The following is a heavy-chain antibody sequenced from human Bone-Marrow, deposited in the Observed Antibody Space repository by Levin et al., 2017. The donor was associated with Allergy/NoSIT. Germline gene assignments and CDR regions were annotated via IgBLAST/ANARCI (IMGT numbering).Heavy chain of an antibody. CDR2: ISYDGSNK. J-gene: IGHJ6*02. CDR1: GFTFSSYG. CDR3: AKVYDFWSGYYRSFVDYYYYGMDV. Sequence: PGGSMRLSCAASGFTFSSYGMHWVRQAPGKGLEWVAVISYDGSNKYYADSVKGRFTISRDNSKNTLYLQMNSLRAEDTAVYYCAKVYDFWSGYYRSFVDYYYYGMDVWGQGTTVTVSS. V-gene: IGHV3-30*18. D-gene: IGHD3-3*01.